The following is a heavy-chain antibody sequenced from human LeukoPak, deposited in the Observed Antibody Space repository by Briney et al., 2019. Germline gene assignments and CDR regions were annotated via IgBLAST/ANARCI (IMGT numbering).Heavy chain of an antibody. J-gene: IGHJ6*03. CDR1: RYTFTGYY. CDR2: IYPNSGGT. V-gene: IGHV1-2*02. D-gene: IGHD2-2*01. CDR3: ARSDQFPYYMDV. Sequence: ASVKVSCKASRYTFTGYYMHWVRQAPGQGLEWMGWIYPNSGGTNYAQKFQGRVTMTRDTSISTAYMELSRLRSDDTAVYYCARSDQFPYYMDVWGKGTTVTVSS.